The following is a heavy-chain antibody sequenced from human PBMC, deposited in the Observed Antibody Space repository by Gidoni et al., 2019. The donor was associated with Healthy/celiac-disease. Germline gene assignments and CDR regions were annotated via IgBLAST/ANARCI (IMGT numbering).Heavy chain of an antibody. Sequence: GLVKPSETLSLTCTVSDYSISSGYYWGWIRQPPEKGLEWIGSIYHSGSTYYNPSLKSRVTISVDTSKNQFSLKLSSVTAADTAVYYCARAHIAIAVAGTLYFDYWGQGTLVTVSS. J-gene: IGHJ4*02. CDR3: ARAHIAIAVAGTLYFDY. CDR1: DYSISSGYY. D-gene: IGHD6-19*01. V-gene: IGHV4-38-2*02. CDR2: IYHSGST.